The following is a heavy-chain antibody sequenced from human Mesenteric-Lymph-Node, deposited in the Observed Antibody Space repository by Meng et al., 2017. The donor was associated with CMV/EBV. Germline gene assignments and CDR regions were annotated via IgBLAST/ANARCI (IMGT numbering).Heavy chain of an antibody. CDR3: ARDHGNSAWFYY. Sequence: SETLSLTCTVSGGSISSYYWSWIRQPPGKGLEWIGYIYYSGSTNYNPSLKSRVTISVDTSKNQFSLKLSSVTAADTAVYYCARDHGNSAWFYYWGQGTLVTVSS. D-gene: IGHD6-19*01. J-gene: IGHJ4*02. CDR2: IYYSGST. CDR1: GGSISSYY. V-gene: IGHV4-59*12.